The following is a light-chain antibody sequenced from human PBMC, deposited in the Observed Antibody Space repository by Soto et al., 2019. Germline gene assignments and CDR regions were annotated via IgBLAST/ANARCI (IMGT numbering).Light chain of an antibody. Sequence: QSALTQPRSVSGSPGQSVTISCTGTSSDIGGYNFVSWYQQHPDKAPKLMIYDVSKRPSGVPDRFSGSKSGNTASLTISGLQTEDEADYYCCSYAGSYTVSFGGGTKVTAL. CDR3: CSYAGSYTVS. CDR2: DVS. V-gene: IGLV2-11*01. J-gene: IGLJ2*01. CDR1: SSDIGGYNF.